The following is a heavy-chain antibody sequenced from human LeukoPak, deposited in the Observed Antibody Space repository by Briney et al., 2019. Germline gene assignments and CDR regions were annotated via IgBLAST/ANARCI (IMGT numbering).Heavy chain of an antibody. D-gene: IGHD2/OR15-2a*01. CDR3: ARDSFIRGLWPMDYGFDP. Sequence: PGGSLRLSCAGSGFTFSSYAMHWVRQAPGKGLEWVANINQDGSQKYYVDSVKGRFTISRDNAKNSFFLQMNSLRAEDTAVYYCARDSFIRGLWPMDYGFDPWGQGTLVTVSS. V-gene: IGHV3-7*01. J-gene: IGHJ5*02. CDR1: GFTFSSYA. CDR2: INQDGSQK.